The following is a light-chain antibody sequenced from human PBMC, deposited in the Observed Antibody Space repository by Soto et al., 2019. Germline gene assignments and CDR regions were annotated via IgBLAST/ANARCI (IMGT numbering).Light chain of an antibody. Sequence: DIQMTQSASSLSSSLGDRVSIPCRASQNIRDFLNWYQQKPGKAPELLIFSASSLQSGVPSRFSGSGSGTYFTLTIGILQREDFATYCCQQTYSTPPTFGQGTRVEI. CDR1: QNIRDF. V-gene: IGKV1-39*01. CDR3: QQTYSTPPT. J-gene: IGKJ1*01. CDR2: SAS.